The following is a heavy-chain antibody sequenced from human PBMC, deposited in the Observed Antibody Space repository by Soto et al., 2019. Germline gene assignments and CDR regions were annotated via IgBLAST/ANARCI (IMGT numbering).Heavy chain of an antibody. V-gene: IGHV4-59*01. Sequence: SETLSLTCTASGFTISSYYLSWIRQPPGKGLEWVGYIYYSGSTNYNPSLKSRVTISVDTSKNQFSLELSSVTSADTALYDGASGLLWYYLDYWGQGTLVTVSS. CDR3: ASGLLWYYLDY. CDR2: IYYSGST. CDR1: GFTISSYY. D-gene: IGHD3-10*01. J-gene: IGHJ4*02.